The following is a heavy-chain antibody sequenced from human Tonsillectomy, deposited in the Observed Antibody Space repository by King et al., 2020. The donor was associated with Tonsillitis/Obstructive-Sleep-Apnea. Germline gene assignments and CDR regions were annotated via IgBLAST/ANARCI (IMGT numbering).Heavy chain of an antibody. V-gene: IGHV3-9*01. CDR2: ISWNSGNI. CDR1: GFTFDDFA. D-gene: IGHD2-15*01. CDR3: AKYFKYCGGGSCYSAHYYYMDV. Sequence: VQLVESGGGLVQPGRSLRLSCAASGFTFDDFAMHWVRQAPGKGLEWVSSISWNSGNIGYADSVKGRFTISRDNAKKSLYLQMNSLRAEDTALYYCAKYFKYCGGGSCYSAHYYYMDVWGKGTTVTVSS. J-gene: IGHJ6*03.